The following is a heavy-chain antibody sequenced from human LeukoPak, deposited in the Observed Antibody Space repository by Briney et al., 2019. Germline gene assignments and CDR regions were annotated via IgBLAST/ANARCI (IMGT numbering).Heavy chain of an antibody. Sequence: PGGSLRLSCAASGFTFSDYHMSWIRQAPGKGLEWVSYISSSGSTIYYADSVKGRFTISRDNAKNSLYLQMNSLRAEDTAVYYCARDQGKAVAGTSFDYWGQGTLVTVSS. CDR2: ISSSGSTI. CDR1: GFTFSDYH. D-gene: IGHD6-19*01. J-gene: IGHJ4*02. CDR3: ARDQGKAVAGTSFDY. V-gene: IGHV3-11*01.